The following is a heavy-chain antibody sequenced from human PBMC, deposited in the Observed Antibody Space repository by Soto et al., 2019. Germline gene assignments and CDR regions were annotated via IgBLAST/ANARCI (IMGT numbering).Heavy chain of an antibody. V-gene: IGHV1-69*06. D-gene: IGHD5-18*01. Sequence: QVQVVQSGADVKKPGSSVKLSCKASGRIFSSFPTSWVRQVPGQGLEWMGGVISASGSVTYAPKFQGRVTMTAVNSAGIGYMELTSLTSEDTAIYYCARVGSRDAYNYVLDQWGPGTMVTVSS. CDR3: ARVGSRDAYNYVLDQ. J-gene: IGHJ1*01. CDR1: GRIFSSFP. CDR2: VISASGSV.